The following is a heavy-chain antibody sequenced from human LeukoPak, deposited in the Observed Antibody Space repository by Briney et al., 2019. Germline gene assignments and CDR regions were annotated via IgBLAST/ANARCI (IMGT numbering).Heavy chain of an antibody. Sequence: SVKVFCKSSGRTFSSNAIIWVRQAPGQGLEWMGESTPIFGEANHAQKFQGRVTLTADESTSTGYMELSSLRSEDTAVYYRARVAVAAAAEYFQHWGEGTLVTVSS. D-gene: IGHD6-13*01. CDR3: ARVAVAAAAEYFQH. V-gene: IGHV1-69*01. CDR2: STPIFGEA. J-gene: IGHJ1*01. CDR1: GRTFSSNA.